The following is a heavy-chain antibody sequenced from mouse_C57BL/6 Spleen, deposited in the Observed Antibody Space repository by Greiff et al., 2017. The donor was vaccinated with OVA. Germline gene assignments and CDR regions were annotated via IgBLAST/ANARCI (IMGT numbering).Heavy chain of an antibody. CDR3: ARLGTTVVAVDY. D-gene: IGHD1-1*01. J-gene: IGHJ4*01. Sequence: QVQLQQPGAELVMPGASVKLSCKASGYTFTSYWMHWVKQRPGQGLEWIGEIDPSDSYTNYNQKFKGKSTLTVDKSSSTAYMQLSSLTSEDSAVYYCARLGTTVVAVDYWGQGTSVTVSS. V-gene: IGHV1-69*01. CDR1: GYTFTSYW. CDR2: IDPSDSYT.